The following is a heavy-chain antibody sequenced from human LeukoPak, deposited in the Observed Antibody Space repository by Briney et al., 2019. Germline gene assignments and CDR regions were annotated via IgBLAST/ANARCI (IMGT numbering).Heavy chain of an antibody. J-gene: IGHJ6*03. CDR1: GFTFCIYL. V-gene: IGHV3-7*01. D-gene: IGHD1-1*01. CDR2: INQDGSLK. Sequence: GALRPSSAASGFTFCIYLMTRVRQALGEGLEWVANINQDGSLKYYVDSVKGRFTISRDNAKNSLYLQMNSLRAEDTAVYYCVREWKSYYYYMDVWGKGTTVTVSS. CDR3: VREWKSYYYYMDV.